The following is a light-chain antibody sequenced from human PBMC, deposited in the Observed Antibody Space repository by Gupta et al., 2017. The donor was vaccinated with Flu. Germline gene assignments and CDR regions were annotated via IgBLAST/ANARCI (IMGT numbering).Light chain of an antibody. CDR3: QQYSSTVFT. CDR2: GAS. Sequence: ERATLSCRASQSVGSSYLTWYQQKPGQAPRLLISGASSRATGIPDRFSGSGSGTDFTLTINRLEPEDFAVYYCQQYSSTVFTFGPGTTVEMK. V-gene: IGKV3-20*01. CDR1: QSVGSSY. J-gene: IGKJ3*01.